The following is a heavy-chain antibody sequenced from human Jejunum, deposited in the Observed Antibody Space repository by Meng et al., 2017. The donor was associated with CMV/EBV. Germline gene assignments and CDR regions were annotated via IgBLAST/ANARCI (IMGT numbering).Heavy chain of an antibody. CDR2: FYSSDTY. CDR1: GGSVNNYY. Sequence: QAQFQGPGPGLWKPSETLSLTCTVSGGSVNNYYWSWIRQSAGKGLEWIGRFYSSDTYNYHPSLNSRVTMSLDTSKKQFSLILSSVTAADTARYYCARGPGASTREGFDHWGLGTLVTVSS. J-gene: IGHJ4*02. D-gene: IGHD1-26*01. CDR3: ARGPGASTREGFDH. V-gene: IGHV4-4*07.